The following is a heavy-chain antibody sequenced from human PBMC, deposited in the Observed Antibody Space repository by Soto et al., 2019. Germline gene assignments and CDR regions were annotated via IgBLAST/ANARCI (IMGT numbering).Heavy chain of an antibody. D-gene: IGHD2-8*01. CDR1: GYSFTDYH. CDR2: INPKSGGT. V-gene: IGHV1-2*04. CDR3: ARGDSTDCSNGVCSFFYNHDMDV. Sequence: ASVKVSCTASGYSFTDYHIHWVRQAPGQGLEWLGRINPKSGGTSTAQKFQGWVTMTTDTSISTASMELTRLTSDDTAIYYCARGDSTDCSNGVCSFFYNHDMDVWGQGTTVTVSS. J-gene: IGHJ6*02.